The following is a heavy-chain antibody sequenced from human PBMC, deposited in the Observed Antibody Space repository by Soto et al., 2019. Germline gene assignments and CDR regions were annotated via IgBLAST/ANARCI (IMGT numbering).Heavy chain of an antibody. CDR2: FDPEDGET. J-gene: IGHJ3*02. CDR3: ATDGGVPAAPHDAFDI. V-gene: IGHV1-24*01. CDR1: GYTLTELS. Sequence: ASVKVSCKVSGYTLTELSMHWVRQAPGKGLEWMGGFDPEDGETIYAQKFQGRVTMTEDTSTDTAYMELSSLRSEDTAMYYCATDGGVPAAPHDAFDIWGQGTMVTVSS. D-gene: IGHD2-2*01.